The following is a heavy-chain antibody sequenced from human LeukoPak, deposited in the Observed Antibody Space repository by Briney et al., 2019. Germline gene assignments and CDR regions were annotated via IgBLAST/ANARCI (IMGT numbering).Heavy chain of an antibody. V-gene: IGHV3-48*02. CDR2: INSSSSTV. CDR3: ARDVRWLRFVFDN. J-gene: IGHJ4*02. D-gene: IGHD5-12*01. CDR1: GFTFSDYS. Sequence: GGSLTLSCAASGFTFSDYSMHWVRQPPGKGLEWVSYINSSSSTVYYAASVKGRFTISRDNAKNSLYLQMNSLRDEDTAVSYCARDVRWLRFVFDNWGQGIPVTVSS.